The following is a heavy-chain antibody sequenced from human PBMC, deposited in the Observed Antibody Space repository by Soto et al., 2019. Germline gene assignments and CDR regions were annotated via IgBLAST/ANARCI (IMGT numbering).Heavy chain of an antibody. J-gene: IGHJ4*02. CDR2: IWYEGTKK. V-gene: IGHV3-33*01. Sequence: GGSLRLSCAASGFTFSHFGMHWVRQAPGKGLEWVAVIWYEGTKKFYIDSVKGRFTISRDNSNNTVSLHMDSLGPEDTAVYYCARDHPEGVPSGICDHWGQGTPVTVSS. D-gene: IGHD2-15*01. CDR3: ARDHPEGVPSGICDH. CDR1: GFTFSHFG.